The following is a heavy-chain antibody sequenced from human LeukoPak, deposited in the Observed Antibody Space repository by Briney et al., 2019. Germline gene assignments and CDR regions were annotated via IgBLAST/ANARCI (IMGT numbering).Heavy chain of an antibody. V-gene: IGHV3-53*01. CDR1: GFTVSSNF. J-gene: IGHJ4*02. D-gene: IGHD3-10*01. CDR3: ARLTMIRRRQQYYFDY. CDR2: IYSSGNT. Sequence: GGSLRLSCAASGFTVSSNFMSWVRQAPGKGLEWVSVIYSSGNTYYADSLKGRFTISRDNSNNTLYLQMNSLRAEDTAVYYCARLTMIRRRQQYYFDYWGQGTLVTVSS.